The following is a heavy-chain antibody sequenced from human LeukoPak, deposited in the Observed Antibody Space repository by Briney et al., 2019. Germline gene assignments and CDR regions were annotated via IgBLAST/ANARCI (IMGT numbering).Heavy chain of an antibody. Sequence: PGGSLRLSCAASGFTFSSYGIHWVRQAPGKGLEWVAFIRYDGSDKYYADSVKGRFTISRDNSKNTLYLQMSSLRVEDTAVYYCAREFGSRITIFGASDYWGQGTLVTVSS. CDR3: AREFGSRITIFGASDY. D-gene: IGHD3-3*01. CDR2: IRYDGSDK. V-gene: IGHV3-30*02. CDR1: GFTFSSYG. J-gene: IGHJ4*02.